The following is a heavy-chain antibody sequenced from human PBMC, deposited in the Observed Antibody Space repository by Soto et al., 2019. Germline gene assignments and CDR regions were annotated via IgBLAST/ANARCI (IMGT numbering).Heavy chain of an antibody. Sequence: LRLSCAASGFTFTNAWMSWVRQAPGKGLEWVGRIKSKTDGGTTDYAAPVKGRFTVSRDDSKNTLFLQMNSLTTEDTAVYYCTTYTSSSFGSWGQGTLVTVSS. CDR2: IKSKTDGGTT. V-gene: IGHV3-15*01. CDR1: GFTFTNAW. D-gene: IGHD6-6*01. J-gene: IGHJ4*02. CDR3: TTYTSSSFGS.